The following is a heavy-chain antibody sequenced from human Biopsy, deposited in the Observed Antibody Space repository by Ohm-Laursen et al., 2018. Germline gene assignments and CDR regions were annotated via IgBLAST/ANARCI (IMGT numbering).Heavy chain of an antibody. D-gene: IGHD4-11*01. CDR3: ARDSGILNYGNFKYYHYYGMDV. J-gene: IGHJ6*02. CDR2: IYPGGST. Sequence: SQTLSLTCNVSGGDINNYYWSWIRQPAGKGLEWIGRIYPGGSTNYNPSLKSRVTMSVGTSKKQLSLTLSSVTAADTAVYYCARDSGILNYGNFKYYHYYGMDVWGQGTKVTVSS. CDR1: GGDINNYY. V-gene: IGHV4-4*07.